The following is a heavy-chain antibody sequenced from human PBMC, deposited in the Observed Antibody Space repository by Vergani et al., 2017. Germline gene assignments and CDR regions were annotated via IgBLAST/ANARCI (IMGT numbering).Heavy chain of an antibody. D-gene: IGHD3-10*01. Sequence: QVQLVQSGAEVKKPGSSVKVSCKASGGTFSSYTISWVRQAPGQGLEWMGRIIPILGIANYAQKFQGRVTITADKYTSTAYMDLSRLRSEDTAVYYCAREQSSTMVRGVVNCMDGWGQATTVTVSS. V-gene: IGHV1-69*08. J-gene: IGHJ6*02. CDR1: GGTFSSYT. CDR2: IIPILGIA. CDR3: AREQSSTMVRGVVNCMDG.